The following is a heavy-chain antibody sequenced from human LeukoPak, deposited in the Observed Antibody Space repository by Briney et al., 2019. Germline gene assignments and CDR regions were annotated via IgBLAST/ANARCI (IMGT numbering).Heavy chain of an antibody. Sequence: ASVKVSFKVSGYTLTELSVHWVRQAPGKGLEWMGGFDPEDGETIYAQKFQGRVTMTEDTSTDTAYMELSSLRSEDTAVYYCATAPLEQLVFDYWGQGTLVTVSS. D-gene: IGHD6-6*01. CDR1: GYTLTELS. J-gene: IGHJ4*02. V-gene: IGHV1-24*01. CDR2: FDPEDGET. CDR3: ATAPLEQLVFDY.